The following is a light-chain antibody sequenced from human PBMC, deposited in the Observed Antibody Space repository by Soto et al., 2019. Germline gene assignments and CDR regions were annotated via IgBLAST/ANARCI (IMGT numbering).Light chain of an antibody. CDR1: SGPVFTSSY. CDR2: NTN. V-gene: IGLV8-61*01. Sequence: QTVVTQEPSFSVSPGGTVTLTCGLSSGPVFTSSYPNWYQQTPGQAPRTLIFNTNTRSSEVPDRFSGSILGDKAALTIMGAQADDDSYYYCLLYLGGGIWVFGGGTKLTVL. CDR3: LLYLGGGIWV. J-gene: IGLJ3*02.